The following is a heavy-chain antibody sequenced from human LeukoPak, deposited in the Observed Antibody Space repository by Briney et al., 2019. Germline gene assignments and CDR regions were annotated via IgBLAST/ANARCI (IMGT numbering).Heavy chain of an antibody. CDR1: GFTFTSYS. V-gene: IGHV3-48*02. CDR2: ISSSSSAI. Sequence: GSLRLSCAASGFTFTSYSMNWVRPGPGKGLEWVSYISSSSSAIYYADSVKGRFTISRDNAKNSVDLQMNSLRDEDTAVYYCARDSYGDYYFDYWGQGTLVTVSS. J-gene: IGHJ4*02. CDR3: ARDSYGDYYFDY. D-gene: IGHD4-17*01.